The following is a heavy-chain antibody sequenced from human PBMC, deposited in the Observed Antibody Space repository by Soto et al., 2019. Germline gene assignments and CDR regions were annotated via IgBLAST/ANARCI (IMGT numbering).Heavy chain of an antibody. CDR3: ARHGANSGRYAEYFQH. CDR2: IYASGYT. CDR1: GGSISSSTYY. J-gene: IGHJ1*01. Sequence: QLQLQESGPGLVKPSETLSLTCTVSGGSISSSTYYWGWIRQPPGVALEWIGSIYASGYTYYSPSPXGXVXTXXCTSKNLSSLQENFVTDADTVVYYCARHGANSGRYAEYFQHWGQGTVVTVSS. D-gene: IGHD1-26*01. V-gene: IGHV4-39*01.